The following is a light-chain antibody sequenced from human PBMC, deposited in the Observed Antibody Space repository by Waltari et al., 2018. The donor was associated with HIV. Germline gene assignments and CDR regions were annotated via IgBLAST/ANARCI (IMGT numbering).Light chain of an antibody. CDR3: QQYGSSPRLT. J-gene: IGKJ4*01. CDR1: QSVNSRY. CDR2: GAS. V-gene: IGKV3-20*01. Sequence: EIVLTQSPGTLSLSPGERATLSCRASQSVNSRYLAWYQQKPGQAPRLLIYGASSRATGIPDRFSGSGSGTDFTLTIRRLEPEDFAVYYCQQYGSSPRLTFGGGTKVEIK.